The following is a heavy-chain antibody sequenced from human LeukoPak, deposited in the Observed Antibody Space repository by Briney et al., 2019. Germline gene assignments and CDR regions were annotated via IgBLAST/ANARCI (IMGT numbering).Heavy chain of an antibody. J-gene: IGHJ4*02. CDR3: ARHRTGLDY. CDR1: GYSFTSYW. D-gene: IGHD3/OR15-3a*01. Sequence: GESLKISCKGSGYSFTSYWISWVRQMPGKGLEWMGRIDPRDSYTIYRPSFQGHDTISADNSISTAYLQWSSLKASDTAMYYCARHRTGLDYWGQGTLVTVSS. CDR2: IDPRDSYT. V-gene: IGHV5-10-1*01.